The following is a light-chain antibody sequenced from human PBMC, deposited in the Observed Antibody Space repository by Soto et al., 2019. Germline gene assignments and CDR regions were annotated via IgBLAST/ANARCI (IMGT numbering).Light chain of an antibody. Sequence: DIVLTQSPGTLSLSPGERATLSCRASQSVSSNHLAWYQQKPGQAPRLLIYGGSSRATGIPVRFSGSGSETDFAITITRLEPEDFAVYYGQQYSSSRTFGQGTKVEIK. V-gene: IGKV3-20*01. CDR2: GGS. CDR1: QSVSSNH. CDR3: QQYSSSRT. J-gene: IGKJ1*01.